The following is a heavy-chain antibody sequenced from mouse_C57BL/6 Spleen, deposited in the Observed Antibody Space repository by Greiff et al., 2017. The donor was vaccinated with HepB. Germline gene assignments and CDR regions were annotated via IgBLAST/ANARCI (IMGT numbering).Heavy chain of an antibody. CDR2: IDPSDSYT. V-gene: IGHV1-50*01. CDR1: GYTFTSYW. D-gene: IGHD1-1*01. Sequence: QVQLQQPGAELVKPGASVKLSCKASGYTFTSYWMQWVKQRPGQGLEWIGEIDPSDSYTNYNQKFKGKATLTVDTSSSTAYMQLSSLTSEDSAVYYCARRSFYYYGSSLYYYAMDYWGQGTSVTVSS. J-gene: IGHJ4*01. CDR3: ARRSFYYYGSSLYYYAMDY.